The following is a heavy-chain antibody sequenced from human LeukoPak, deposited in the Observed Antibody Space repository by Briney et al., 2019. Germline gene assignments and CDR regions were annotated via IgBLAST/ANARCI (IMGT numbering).Heavy chain of an antibody. CDR1: GFTFSDYS. D-gene: IGHD3-10*02. CDR3: AELGITMIGGV. CDR2: ISSSGRTI. J-gene: IGHJ6*04. V-gene: IGHV3-48*03. Sequence: GGSLRLSCAASGFTFSDYSMNWVRQAPGKGLEWVSYISSSGRTIYYADSVKGRFTISRDNAKNSLYLQMNSLRAEDTAVYYCAELGITMIGGVWGKGTTVTISS.